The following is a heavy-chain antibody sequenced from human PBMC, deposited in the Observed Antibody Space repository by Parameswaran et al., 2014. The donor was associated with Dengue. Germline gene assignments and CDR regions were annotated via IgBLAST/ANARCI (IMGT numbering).Heavy chain of an antibody. Sequence: RWIRQPPGKGLEWVSYISSSGSTIYYADSVKGRFTISRDNAKNSLYLQMNSLRAEDTAVYYCARDLRGSSGWFNPHDYWGQGTLVTVSS. CDR3: ARDLRGSSGWFNPHDY. J-gene: IGHJ4*02. V-gene: IGHV3-11*01. CDR2: ISSSGSTI. D-gene: IGHD6-19*01.